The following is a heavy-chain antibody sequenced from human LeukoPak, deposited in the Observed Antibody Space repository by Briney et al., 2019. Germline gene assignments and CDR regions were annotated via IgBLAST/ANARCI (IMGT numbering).Heavy chain of an antibody. Sequence: GRSLRLSCAASGFTFDDYAMHWVRQAPGKGLEGVSGISWNSGSIGYADSVKGRFTISRDNAKNSLYLQMNSLRAEDTALYYCAKSSGGRWLQSFDYWGQGTLVTVSS. CDR2: ISWNSGSI. D-gene: IGHD5-24*01. V-gene: IGHV3-9*01. J-gene: IGHJ4*02. CDR3: AKSSGGRWLQSFDY. CDR1: GFTFDDYA.